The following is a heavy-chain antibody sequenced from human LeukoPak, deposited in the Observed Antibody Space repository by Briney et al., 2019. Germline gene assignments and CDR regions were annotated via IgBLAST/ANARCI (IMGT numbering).Heavy chain of an antibody. J-gene: IGHJ6*02. CDR1: GFTFSSYS. CDR3: ARIHSSSWYGESVYGMDV. V-gene: IGHV3-48*01. Sequence: GGSLRLSCAASGFTFSSYSMNWVRQAPGKGLEWVSYISSSSSTIYYADSVKGRFTISRDNAKNSLYLQMNSLRAEDTAVYYCARIHSSSWYGESVYGMDVWGQGTTVSVSS. CDR2: ISSSSSTI. D-gene: IGHD6-13*01.